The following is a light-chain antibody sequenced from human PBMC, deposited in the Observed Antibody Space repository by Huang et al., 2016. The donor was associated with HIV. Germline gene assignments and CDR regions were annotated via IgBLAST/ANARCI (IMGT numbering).Light chain of an antibody. CDR2: ETS. J-gene: IGKJ4*01. Sequence: DIQMTQSPSSLSASIGDRVTSTCQASQYIYKSLNWYQQKPGKAPKLLIYETSNLETGVPSRFIGSVSGTDFTFTISSLQPEDIATYYCQQYGGLPLTFGGGTKVEI. V-gene: IGKV1-33*01. CDR3: QQYGGLPLT. CDR1: QYIYKS.